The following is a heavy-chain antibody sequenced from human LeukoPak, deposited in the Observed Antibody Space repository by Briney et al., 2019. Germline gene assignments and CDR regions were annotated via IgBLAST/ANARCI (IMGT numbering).Heavy chain of an antibody. D-gene: IGHD3-3*01. CDR2: ITTYNGNT. CDR1: GYTFTSYG. Sequence: ASVQVSCKASGYTFTSYGISWVRQAPGQGLEWMGWITTYNGNTNYIQKLQGRVTMTTDTSTSTAYMELRSLRSDDTAVYYCARGPYYDSWSGAGYWGQGTLVTVSS. J-gene: IGHJ4*02. V-gene: IGHV1-18*01. CDR3: ARGPYYDSWSGAGY.